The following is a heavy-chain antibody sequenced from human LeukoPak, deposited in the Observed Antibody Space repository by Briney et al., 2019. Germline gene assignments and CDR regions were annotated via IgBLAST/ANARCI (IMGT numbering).Heavy chain of an antibody. CDR2: ISSSSSYI. CDR1: GFTFSSYS. D-gene: IGHD3-10*01. J-gene: IGHJ4*02. CDR3: ARDRRFRGVLFDY. V-gene: IGHV3-21*01. Sequence: GGSLRLSCAASGFTFSSYSMNWVRQAPGKGLEWVSSISSSSSYIYYADSVKGRFTISRDNAKNSLYLQMNSLRAEDTAVYYCARDRRFRGVLFDYWGQGTLVTVSS.